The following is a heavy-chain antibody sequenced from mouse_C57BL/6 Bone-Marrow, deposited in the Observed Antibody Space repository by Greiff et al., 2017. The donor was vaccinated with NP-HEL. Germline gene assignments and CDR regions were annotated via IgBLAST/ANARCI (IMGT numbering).Heavy chain of an antibody. Sequence: QVQLQQPGAELVKPGASVKLSCKASGYTFTSYWMHWVKQRPGRGLEWIGRIVPNSGGTKYNEKFKSKATLTVDKPSSTAYMQLSSLTSEDSAVYYCARSGSSRFAYWGQGTLVTVSA. CDR1: GYTFTSYW. D-gene: IGHD1-1*01. CDR2: IVPNSGGT. V-gene: IGHV1-72*01. CDR3: ARSGSSRFAY. J-gene: IGHJ3*01.